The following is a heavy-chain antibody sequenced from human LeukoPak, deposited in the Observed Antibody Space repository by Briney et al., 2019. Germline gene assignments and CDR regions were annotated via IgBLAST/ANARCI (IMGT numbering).Heavy chain of an antibody. V-gene: IGHV4-61*08. CDR3: ASGRSGYLVPSYYYYGMDV. J-gene: IGHJ6*02. CDR2: IYYSGST. Sequence: SQTLSLTCTVSGGSISSGGYYWSWIRQPPGKGLEWIGYIYYSGSTNYNPSLKSRVTISVDTSKNQFSLKLSSVTAADTAVYYCASGRSGYLVPSYYYYGMDVWGQGTTVTVSS. CDR1: GGSISSGGYY. D-gene: IGHD3-3*01.